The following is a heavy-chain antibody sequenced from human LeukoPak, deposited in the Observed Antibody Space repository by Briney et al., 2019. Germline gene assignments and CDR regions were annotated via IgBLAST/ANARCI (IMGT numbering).Heavy chain of an antibody. J-gene: IGHJ4*02. Sequence: KTSETLSLTCAVYSGSLSGYYWSWIRQPPGKGLEWIGEISDSGSTKCNPSLKSRITISVDKSKNQFSLKLRSATAADTAVYYCTRSGRYFETQWGQGTLVTVSP. V-gene: IGHV4-34*01. CDR3: TRSGRYFETQ. CDR2: ISDSGST. CDR1: SGSLSGYY. D-gene: IGHD3-9*01.